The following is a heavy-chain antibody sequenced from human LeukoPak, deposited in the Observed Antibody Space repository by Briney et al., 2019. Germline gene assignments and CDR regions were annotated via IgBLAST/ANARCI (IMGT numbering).Heavy chain of an antibody. V-gene: IGHV4-34*01. J-gene: IGHJ1*01. CDR2: INHSGST. Sequence: PSETLSLTCAVYGGSFSGYYWSWIRQPPGKGLEWIGEINHSGSTNYNPSHKSRVTISVDTSKNQFSLKLGSVTAADTAVYYCARGGGSSWYLAILGLANWGQGTLVTVSS. D-gene: IGHD6-13*01. CDR1: GGSFSGYY. CDR3: ARGGGSSWYLAILGLAN.